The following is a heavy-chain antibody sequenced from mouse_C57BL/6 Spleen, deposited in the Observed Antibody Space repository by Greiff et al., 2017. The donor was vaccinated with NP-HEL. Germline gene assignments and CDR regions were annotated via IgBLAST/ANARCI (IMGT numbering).Heavy chain of an antibody. J-gene: IGHJ1*03. CDR2: IYPGSGNT. Sequence: QVQLKQSGAELVRPGASVKLSCKASGYTFTDYYINWVKQRPGQGLEWIARIYPGSGNTYYNEKFKGKATLTAEKSSSTAYMQLSSLTSEDSAVYFCARFITTVVDYFDVWGTGTTVTVSS. CDR3: ARFITTVVDYFDV. D-gene: IGHD1-1*01. V-gene: IGHV1-76*01. CDR1: GYTFTDYY.